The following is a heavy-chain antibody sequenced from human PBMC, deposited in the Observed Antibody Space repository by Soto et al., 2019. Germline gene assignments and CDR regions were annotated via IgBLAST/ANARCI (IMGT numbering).Heavy chain of an antibody. D-gene: IGHD2-2*02. J-gene: IGHJ6*02. CDR1: GGSISSSSYY. CDR2: IYYSGST. V-gene: IGHV4-39*01. Sequence: QLQLQESGPGLGKPSETLSLTCTVSGGSISSSSYYWGWIRQPPGKGLEWIGSIYYSGSTYYNPSLKSRVTISVDTSKDQFSLKLSSVTAADTAVYYCARHVLVPAAIGGMDVWGQGTTVTVSS. CDR3: ARHVLVPAAIGGMDV.